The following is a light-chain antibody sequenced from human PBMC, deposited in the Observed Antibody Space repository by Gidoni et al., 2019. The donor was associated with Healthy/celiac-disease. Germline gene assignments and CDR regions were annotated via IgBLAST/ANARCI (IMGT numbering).Light chain of an antibody. CDR3: QQYYSYSLT. V-gene: IGKV1-8*01. J-gene: IGKJ4*01. Sequence: AIRMTQSPSSLSASTGDRVTNTCRASQGISSYLAWYQQKPGKAPKLLIYAASTLQSGVPSRFSGSGSGTDFTLTISCLQSEDFATYYCQQYYSYSLTFGGGTKVEIK. CDR1: QGISSY. CDR2: AAS.